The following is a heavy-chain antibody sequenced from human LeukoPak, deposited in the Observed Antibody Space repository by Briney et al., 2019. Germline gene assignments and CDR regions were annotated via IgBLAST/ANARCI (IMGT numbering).Heavy chain of an antibody. D-gene: IGHD3-10*01. CDR1: GESFSGHY. CDR2: INHSGST. J-gene: IGHJ4*02. V-gene: IGHV4-34*01. Sequence: SETLSLTCAVYGESFSGHYWTWIRQPPGRGLDWIGEINHSGSTTSNPSLNNRVTISVDTSKNQFSLKLTSVTAADTAVYYCARPRCGSGSLDSWGQGTLVTVSS. CDR3: ARPRCGSGSLDS.